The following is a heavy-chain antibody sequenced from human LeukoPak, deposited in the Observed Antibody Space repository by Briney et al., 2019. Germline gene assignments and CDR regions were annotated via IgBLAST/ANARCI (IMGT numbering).Heavy chain of an antibody. CDR3: ARDVDMSSSWDYFDY. J-gene: IGHJ4*02. CDR2: IYKAGNT. CDR1: GGSISSTTYY. Sequence: PSETLSLTCTVSGGSISSTTYYWAWIRQPPGKGLEWIGSIYKAGNTNYNPSLKSRVTISVDTSKNQFSLKLSSVTAADTAMYYCARDVDMSSSWDYFDYWGQGTLVTVSS. V-gene: IGHV4-39*07. D-gene: IGHD6-13*01.